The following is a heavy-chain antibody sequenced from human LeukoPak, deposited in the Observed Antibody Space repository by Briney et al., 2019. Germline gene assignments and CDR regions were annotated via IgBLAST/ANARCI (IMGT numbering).Heavy chain of an antibody. CDR3: ARRIRTRGDFDS. Sequence: GASVKVSCQTSGYSFIGYYIHWVRQAPGQGLEWMGWVNPNSGDPNYSPRFKGGVSMTRDTSITTAYMELTSLTSDDTAIYYCARRIRTRGDFDSWGQGTLVTVSS. CDR1: GYSFIGYY. D-gene: IGHD2-2*01. CDR2: VNPNSGDP. J-gene: IGHJ4*02. V-gene: IGHV1-2*02.